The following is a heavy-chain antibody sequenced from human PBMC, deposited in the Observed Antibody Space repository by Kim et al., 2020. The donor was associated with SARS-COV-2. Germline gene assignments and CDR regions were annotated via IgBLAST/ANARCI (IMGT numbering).Heavy chain of an antibody. D-gene: IGHD6-13*01. V-gene: IGHV1-69*13. J-gene: IGHJ6*02. Sequence: SVKVSCKASGGTFSSYAISWVRQAPGQGLEWMGGIIPIFGTANYAQKFQGRVTITADESTSTAYMELSSLRSEDTAVYYCARDRRAAADPTYYYYGMDVWGQGTTVTVSS. CDR1: GGTFSSYA. CDR2: IIPIFGTA. CDR3: ARDRRAAADPTYYYYGMDV.